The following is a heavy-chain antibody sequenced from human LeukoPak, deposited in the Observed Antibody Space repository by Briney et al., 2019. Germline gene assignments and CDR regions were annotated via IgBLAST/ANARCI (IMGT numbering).Heavy chain of an antibody. Sequence: GGSLRLSCAASGFTFSSYAMHWVRQAPGKGLEWVAVISYDGSNKYYADSVKGRFTISRDNSKNTLYLQMNSLRAEDTAVYYCAKEDWFGLDYWGQGTLVTVSS. V-gene: IGHV3-30*04. CDR2: ISYDGSNK. J-gene: IGHJ4*02. D-gene: IGHD3-10*01. CDR3: AKEDWFGLDY. CDR1: GFTFSSYA.